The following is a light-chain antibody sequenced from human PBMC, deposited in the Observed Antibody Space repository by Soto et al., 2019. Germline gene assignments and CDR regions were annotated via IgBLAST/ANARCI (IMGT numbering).Light chain of an antibody. CDR1: SSDVGGYNY. J-gene: IGLJ3*02. CDR2: EVS. CDR3: SSYAGSNNVM. V-gene: IGLV2-8*01. Sequence: QSALTQPPSASGSPGQSVTISCTGTSSDVGGYNYVSWYQQHPGKAPKLMIYEVSERPSGVPDRFPGSKSGNTASLTVSGLQAEDEADYYCSSYAGSNNVMFGRGTKLTVL.